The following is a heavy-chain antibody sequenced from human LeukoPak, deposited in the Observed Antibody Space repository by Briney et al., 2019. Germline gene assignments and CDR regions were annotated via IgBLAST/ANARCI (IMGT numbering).Heavy chain of an antibody. CDR1: GGSISSYY. CDR2: IYYSGST. V-gene: IGHV4-59*01. Sequence: SETLSLTCTVSGGSISSYYWSWIRQPPGKGLEWIGYIYYSGSTNYNPSLKSRVTISVDTSKNQFSLKLSSVTAADTAVYYCARAVWGSGSYSFDYWGQGTLVTVSS. CDR3: ARAVWGSGSYSFDY. D-gene: IGHD3-10*01. J-gene: IGHJ4*02.